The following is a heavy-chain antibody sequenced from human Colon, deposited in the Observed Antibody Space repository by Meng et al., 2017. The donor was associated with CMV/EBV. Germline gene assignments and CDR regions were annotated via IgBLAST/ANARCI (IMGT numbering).Heavy chain of an antibody. V-gene: IGHV3-15*01. CDR1: GFTFSNGY. CDR3: TTEDYGLVD. CDR2: IKTNSEGGTT. J-gene: IGHJ4*02. D-gene: IGHD4-17*01. Sequence: LACAASGFTFSNGYMSWVRQAPGKGLEWLDRIKTNSEGGTTDYATPVRGRFTISRDDSKNMLYLQMDSLKTEDTAVYYCTTEDYGLVDWGQGTLVTVSS.